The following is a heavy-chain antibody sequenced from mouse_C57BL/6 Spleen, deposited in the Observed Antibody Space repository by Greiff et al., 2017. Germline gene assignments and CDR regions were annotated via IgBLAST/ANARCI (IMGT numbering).Heavy chain of an antibody. V-gene: IGHV1-18*01. J-gene: IGHJ4*01. CDR1: GYTFTDYN. CDR2: INPNNGGT. CDR3: ARRQLQRSAMDY. Sequence: EVQLQQSGPELVKPGASVKIPCKASGYTFTDYNMDWVKQSHGKSLEWIGDINPNNGGTIYNQKFKGKATLTVDKSSSTAYMELRSLTSEDTAVYYCARRQLQRSAMDYWGQGTSVTVSS. D-gene: IGHD6-1*01.